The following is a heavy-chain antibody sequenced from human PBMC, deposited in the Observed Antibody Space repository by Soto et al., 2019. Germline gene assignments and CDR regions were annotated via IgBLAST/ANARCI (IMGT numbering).Heavy chain of an antibody. J-gene: IGHJ3*02. Sequence: QVQLQESGPGLVKPSGTLSLTCAVSSGSISSSNWWSWVRQPPGKGLEWIGEIYHSGRTNYNPSLRGRVTISVDKSKNQFSLKLSSVTAADTAVYYCARGGGDCSGGSCFFPNDAFDIWGQGTMVTVSS. CDR2: IYHSGRT. CDR1: SGSISSSNW. CDR3: ARGGGDCSGGSCFFPNDAFDI. D-gene: IGHD2-15*01. V-gene: IGHV4-4*02.